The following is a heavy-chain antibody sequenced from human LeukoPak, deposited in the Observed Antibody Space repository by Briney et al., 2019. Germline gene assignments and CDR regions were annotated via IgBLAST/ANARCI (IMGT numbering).Heavy chain of an antibody. CDR1: GYIFISYA. CDR3: ARGPPTYNSGGYVNY. CDR2: INAGNGNT. V-gene: IGHV1-3*01. Sequence: ASVKVSCKASGYIFISYAMHWVRQAPGQRLEWMGWINAGNGNTKYSQKFQGRVTMTRDTSISTAYMELSSLRSEDTAVYYCARGPPTYNSGGYVNYWGQGTLVIVSS. J-gene: IGHJ4*02. D-gene: IGHD6-19*01.